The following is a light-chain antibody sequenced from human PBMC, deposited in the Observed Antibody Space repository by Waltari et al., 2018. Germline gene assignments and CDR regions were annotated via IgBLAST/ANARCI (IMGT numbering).Light chain of an antibody. J-gene: IGKJ4*01. CDR3: QQYDNLLLT. Sequence: DIQMTQSPSSLSASVGDRVTITCQASQDISNYLNWYQQKPGKAPKLRIYDASNLETGVPARFSGSGSGTDFTFTISSLQPEDIVTYYCQQYDNLLLTFGGGTKVEIK. CDR1: QDISNY. CDR2: DAS. V-gene: IGKV1-33*01.